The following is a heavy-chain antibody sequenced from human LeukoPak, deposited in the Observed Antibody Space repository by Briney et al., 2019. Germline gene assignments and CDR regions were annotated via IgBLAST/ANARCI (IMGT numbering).Heavy chain of an antibody. CDR3: TTDLGYYDSSGYPY. V-gene: IGHV3-66*01. D-gene: IGHD3-22*01. Sequence: QTGGSLRLSCAASGFTVSSNYMSWVRQAPRKGLERVSVIYSGGSTYYADSVKGRFTISRDNSKNTLYLQMNSLRAEDTAVYYCTTDLGYYDSSGYPYWGQGTLVTVSS. CDR1: GFTVSSNY. CDR2: IYSGGST. J-gene: IGHJ4*02.